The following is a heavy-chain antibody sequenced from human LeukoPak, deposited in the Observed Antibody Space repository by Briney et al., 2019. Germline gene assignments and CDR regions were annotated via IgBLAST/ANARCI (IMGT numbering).Heavy chain of an antibody. J-gene: IGHJ4*02. Sequence: PGGSLRLSCAASGFTVSSNYMSWVRQAPGKGLEWVSVIYSGGSTYYADSVKGRFTISRDNSKNTLYLQMNSLRAEDTAVYYCARWVAEGYFDYWGQGTLVTVSS. CDR3: ARWVAEGYFDY. CDR2: IYSGGST. V-gene: IGHV3-53*01. CDR1: GFTVSSNY.